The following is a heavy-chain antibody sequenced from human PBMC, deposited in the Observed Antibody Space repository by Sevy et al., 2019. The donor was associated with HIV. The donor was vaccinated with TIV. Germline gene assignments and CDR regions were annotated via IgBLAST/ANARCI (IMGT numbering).Heavy chain of an antibody. CDR2: IIPILGIA. V-gene: IGHV1-69*10. J-gene: IGHJ6*03. CDR3: ARTDPPPSKQLTQEYYHYYMVV. Sequence: ASVKVSCKASGGTFSSYAISWVRQAPGQGLEWMGGIIPILGIANYAQKFQGRVTITADKSTSTAYMELSSLRSEDTAMYYCARTDPPPSKQLTQEYYHYYMVVWGKGTTVTGSS. CDR1: GGTFSSYA. D-gene: IGHD6-6*01.